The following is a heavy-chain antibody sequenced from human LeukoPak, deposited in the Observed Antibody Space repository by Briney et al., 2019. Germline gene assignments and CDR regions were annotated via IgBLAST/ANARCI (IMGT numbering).Heavy chain of an antibody. Sequence: GASVKVSCKDSGYTFTRHGMSWLRQAPGQGLEWMGWISAYNGNTNYAQKLQGRVTMTTDTSTSTAYMELRSLRSDDSAPHYCARVSASLGSISSYWGQGTLVTVSS. CDR1: GYTFTRHG. J-gene: IGHJ4*02. V-gene: IGHV1-18*01. D-gene: IGHD6-6*01. CDR3: ARVSASLGSISSY. CDR2: ISAYNGNT.